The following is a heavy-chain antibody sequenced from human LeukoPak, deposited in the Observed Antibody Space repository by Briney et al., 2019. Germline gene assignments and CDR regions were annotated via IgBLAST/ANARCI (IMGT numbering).Heavy chain of an antibody. Sequence: GGSLRLSCAASGFTVSSNYMSWVRQAPGKGLEWVSVLYSDGTTYYADSVKGRFTISRDNSKNTLYLQMNDLKAEDTAVYYCARAAYDSNGFTANHDYWGQGTLVTVSS. CDR3: ARAAYDSNGFTANHDY. D-gene: IGHD3-22*01. J-gene: IGHJ4*02. CDR1: GFTVSSNY. CDR2: LYSDGTT. V-gene: IGHV3-53*01.